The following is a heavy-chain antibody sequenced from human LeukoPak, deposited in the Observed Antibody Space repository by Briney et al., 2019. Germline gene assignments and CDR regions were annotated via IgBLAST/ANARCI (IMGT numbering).Heavy chain of an antibody. J-gene: IGHJ4*02. CDR1: GGTFSSYT. CDR3: ARSSIIAAAGPYYFDY. CDR2: IIPIFGTA. D-gene: IGHD6-13*01. Sequence: ASVKVSCKASGGTFSSYTISWVRQAPGQGLEWRGGIIPIFGTANYAQKFQDRVTITADKSTSTAYMELSSLRSEDTAVYYCARSSIIAAAGPYYFDYWGQGTLVTVSS. V-gene: IGHV1-69*06.